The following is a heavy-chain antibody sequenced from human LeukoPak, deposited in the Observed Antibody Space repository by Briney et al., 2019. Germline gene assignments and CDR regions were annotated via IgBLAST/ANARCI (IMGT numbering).Heavy chain of an antibody. V-gene: IGHV3-30*04. Sequence: GRSLRLSCAASGFTFSSYAMHWVRQAPGKGLEWVAVISYDGSNKYYAGSVKGRFTISRDNSKNTLYLQMNSLRAEDTAVYYCARPRVGAAYYFDYWGQGTLVTVSS. D-gene: IGHD1-26*01. CDR2: ISYDGSNK. CDR1: GFTFSSYA. J-gene: IGHJ4*02. CDR3: ARPRVGAAYYFDY.